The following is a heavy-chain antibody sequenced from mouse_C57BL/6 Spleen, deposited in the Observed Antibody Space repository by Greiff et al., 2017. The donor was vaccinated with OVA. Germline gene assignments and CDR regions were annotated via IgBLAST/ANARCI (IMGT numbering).Heavy chain of an antibody. CDR1: GYNFTSYW. Sequence: QVQLQQPGAELVRPGSSVKLSCKASGYNFTSYWMHWVKQRPIQGLEWIGNIDPSDSETHYNQKFQDKATLTVDKSSSTAYMQLSSLTSEDSAVYYCSRAGTTVVEGFCYWGQGTTLSVSS. V-gene: IGHV1-52*01. CDR3: SRAGTTVVEGFCY. D-gene: IGHD1-1*01. J-gene: IGHJ2*01. CDR2: IDPSDSET.